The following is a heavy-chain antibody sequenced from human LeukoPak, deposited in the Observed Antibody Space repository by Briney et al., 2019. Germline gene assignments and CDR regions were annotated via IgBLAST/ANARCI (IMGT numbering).Heavy chain of an antibody. J-gene: IGHJ4*02. CDR1: GFTFSSYA. Sequence: GGSLRLSCAASGFTFSSYAMSWVRQAPGKGLEWVSGMSTSGCTTSYADSGKVGFTISRDNPRNPLYLQMNSLRAEDTAVYYCAIMHRYYDGSGYWVQWGQGTLVTVSS. V-gene: IGHV3-23*01. CDR3: AIMHRYYDGSGYWVQ. CDR2: MSTSGCTT. D-gene: IGHD3-22*01.